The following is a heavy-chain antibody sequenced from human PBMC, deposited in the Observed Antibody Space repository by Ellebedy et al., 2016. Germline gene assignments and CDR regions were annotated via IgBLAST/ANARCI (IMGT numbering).Heavy chain of an antibody. CDR3: AKDLAMVVPYGMDV. J-gene: IGHJ6*02. D-gene: IGHD2-21*01. CDR1: GFSVSSNY. CDR2: ISSTGGST. V-gene: IGHV3-23*01. Sequence: GESLKISCVVSGFSVSSNYLSWVRQAPGRGLEWVSAISSTGGSTYYADSVKGRFTISRDNSRNTLYLHMKSLRVEDTAVYYCAKDLAMVVPYGMDVWGQGTTVTVSS.